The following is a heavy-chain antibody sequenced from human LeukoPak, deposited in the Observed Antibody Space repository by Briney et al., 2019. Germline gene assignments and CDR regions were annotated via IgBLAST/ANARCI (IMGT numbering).Heavy chain of an antibody. CDR3: AREQEWMVKGDY. Sequence: QSGGSLRLSCAASGFTFSRYALHWVRQAPGKGLEYVSSISTNGGSTYYANSVKGRFTISRDNSKNTLFLQLGSLRAEDMAVYYCAREQEWMVKGDYWGQGTLVTVS. CDR2: ISTNGGST. J-gene: IGHJ4*02. V-gene: IGHV3-64*01. D-gene: IGHD6-19*01. CDR1: GFTFSRYA.